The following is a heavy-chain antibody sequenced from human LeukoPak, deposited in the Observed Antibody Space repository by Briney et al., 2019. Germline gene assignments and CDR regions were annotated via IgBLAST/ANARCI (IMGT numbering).Heavy chain of an antibody. CDR3: ARGPYSYDSSGAFDI. CDR2: IYYGGST. CDR1: GVSISSSNSY. D-gene: IGHD3-22*01. V-gene: IGHV4-61*05. J-gene: IGHJ3*02. Sequence: PSETLSLTCTVSGVSISSSNSYWGWIRQPPGKGLEWIGYIYYGGSTNYNPSLKSPATISVDTSKNQFSLKLSSVTAADTAVYFCARGPYSYDSSGAFDIWGQGTMVTVSS.